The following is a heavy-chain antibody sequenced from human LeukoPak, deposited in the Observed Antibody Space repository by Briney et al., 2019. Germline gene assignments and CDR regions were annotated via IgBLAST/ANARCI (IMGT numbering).Heavy chain of an antibody. CDR3: ARGLPIAAAVFRWFDP. D-gene: IGHD6-13*01. J-gene: IGHJ5*02. Sequence: GGSLRLSCAASGFTFSSYWMHWVRQAPGKGLVWVSRINTDGSSPTYADSVKGRFTISRDNAKNSLYLQMNSLRAEDTAVYYCARGLPIAAAVFRWFDPWGQGTLVTVSS. CDR2: INTDGSSP. CDR1: GFTFSSYW. V-gene: IGHV3-74*03.